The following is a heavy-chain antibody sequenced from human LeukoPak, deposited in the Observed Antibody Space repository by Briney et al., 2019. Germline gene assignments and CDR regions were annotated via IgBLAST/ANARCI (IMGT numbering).Heavy chain of an antibody. J-gene: IGHJ4*02. CDR1: GGSISSGSYY. V-gene: IGHV4-61*01. CDR3: ARDTHGDFDY. CDR2: IYYSGST. Sequence: PSQTLSLTCTVSGGSISSGSYYWSWIRQPPGKGLEWIGYIYYSGSTNYNPSLKSRVTISVDTSKNQFSLKLSSVTAADTAVYYCARDTHGDFDYWGQGTLVTVSS.